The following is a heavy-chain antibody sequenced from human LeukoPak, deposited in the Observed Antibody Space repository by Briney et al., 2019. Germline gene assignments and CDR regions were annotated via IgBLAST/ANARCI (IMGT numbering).Heavy chain of an antibody. Sequence: PGGSLRLSCAASGFTFSSYVMSWVRQAPGKGLEWVSIINTNGRTTYYADSVKGRFTISRDNSKNTLYLQMNSLRAEDTAVYYCAKLPESGNFDYWARGTLFTASS. D-gene: IGHD1-14*01. CDR1: GFTFSSYV. V-gene: IGHV3-23*05. CDR2: INTNGRTT. CDR3: AKLPESGNFDY. J-gene: IGHJ4*02.